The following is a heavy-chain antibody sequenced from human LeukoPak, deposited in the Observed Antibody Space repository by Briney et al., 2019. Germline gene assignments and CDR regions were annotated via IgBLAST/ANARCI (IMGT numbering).Heavy chain of an antibody. D-gene: IGHD3-22*01. V-gene: IGHV4-30-2*01. CDR2: IYHSGST. CDR1: GGSISSGGYS. Sequence: PSETLSLTCAVSGGSISSGGYSWSWIRQPPGKGLEWIGYIYHSGSTYYNPSLKSRVTISVDRSKNQFSLKLSSVTAADTAVYYCATDYYDSSGYYYTEYFQHWGQGTLVTVSS. J-gene: IGHJ1*01. CDR3: ATDYYDSSGYYYTEYFQH.